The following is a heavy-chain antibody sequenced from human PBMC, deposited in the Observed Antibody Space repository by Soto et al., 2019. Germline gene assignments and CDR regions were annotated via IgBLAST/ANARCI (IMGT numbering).Heavy chain of an antibody. V-gene: IGHV4-34*01. Sequence: SETLSLTCAVYGGSFSGYYWSWIRQPPGKGLEWIGEINHSGSTNYNPSLKSRVTISVDTSKNQFSLKLSSVTAADTAVYYCARNDPFIDYWGQGTLVTVSS. CDR3: ARNDPFIDY. D-gene: IGHD1-1*01. CDR2: INHSGST. CDR1: GGSFSGYY. J-gene: IGHJ4*02.